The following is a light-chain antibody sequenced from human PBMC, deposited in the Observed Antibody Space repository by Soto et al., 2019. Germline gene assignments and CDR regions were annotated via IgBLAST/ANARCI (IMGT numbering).Light chain of an antibody. CDR3: QQYDNSTQT. Sequence: EIVLTQSPGPLSLSPGERATLSCRASQSVSSNYLAWYQQKRGQAPRLLIYGASSRDTGSPTRFSGSGSGTDFTLTISRLEPDDFAVYYCQQYDNSTQTFGQRTKVEI. CDR2: GAS. J-gene: IGKJ1*01. V-gene: IGKV3-20*01. CDR1: QSVSSNY.